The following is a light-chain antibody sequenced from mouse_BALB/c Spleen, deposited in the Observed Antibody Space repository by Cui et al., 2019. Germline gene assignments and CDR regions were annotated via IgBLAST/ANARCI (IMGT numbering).Light chain of an antibody. V-gene: IGKV8-27*01. J-gene: IGKJ2*01. CDR1: QSVLYSSNRRTY. CDR3: QQYLSSYT. Sequence: NSMMTQSPSSPAVSAGATVTMRCNSRQSVLYSSNRRTYLAWYQQKPGQSPKLLIYWASTRESGVPDRLTGSRSGTDFTLTIGSVQAEDLAVYYCQQYLSSYTFGGGTKLEIK. CDR2: WAS.